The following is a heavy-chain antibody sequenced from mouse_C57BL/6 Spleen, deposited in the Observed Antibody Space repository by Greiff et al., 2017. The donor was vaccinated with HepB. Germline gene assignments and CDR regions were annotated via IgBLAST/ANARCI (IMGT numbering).Heavy chain of an antibody. CDR1: GFTFSSYG. Sequence: EVMLVESGGDLVKPGGSLKLSCAASGFTFSSYGMSWVRQTPDKRLEWVATISSGGSYTYYPDSVKGRFTISRDNAKNTLYLQMSSLKSEDTAMYYCARAYGNLHYYAMDYWGQGTSVTVSS. D-gene: IGHD2-1*01. V-gene: IGHV5-6*01. J-gene: IGHJ4*01. CDR2: ISSGGSYT. CDR3: ARAYGNLHYYAMDY.